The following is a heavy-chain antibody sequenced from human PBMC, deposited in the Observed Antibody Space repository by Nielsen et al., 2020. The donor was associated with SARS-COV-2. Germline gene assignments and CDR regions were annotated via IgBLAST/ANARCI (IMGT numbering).Heavy chain of an antibody. CDR2: IYTSGST. J-gene: IGHJ6*02. CDR1: GGSISSGSYY. Sequence: LRLSRTVSGGSISSGSYYWSWIRQPAGKGLEWIGRIYTSGSTNYNPSLKSRVTISVDTSKNQFSLKLSSVTAADTAVYYCARGGRYCSSTSCYTYYYGMDVWGQGTTVTVSS. D-gene: IGHD2-2*02. V-gene: IGHV4-61*02. CDR3: ARGGRYCSSTSCYTYYYGMDV.